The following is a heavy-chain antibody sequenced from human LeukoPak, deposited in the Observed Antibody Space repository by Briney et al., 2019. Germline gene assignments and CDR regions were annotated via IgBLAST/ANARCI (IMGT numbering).Heavy chain of an antibody. D-gene: IGHD3-22*01. CDR1: GGSISSYY. J-gene: IGHJ4*02. V-gene: IGHV4-39*01. Sequence: KPSETLSLTCTVSGGSISSYYWGWIRQPPGKGLECIGSIYFSGSPYHNPSLKSRVTMSVDTSKNQFSLKLNSVTAADTAVYFCTRLLHDSRGYYYFDYWGQGTLATVSS. CDR3: TRLLHDSRGYYYFDY. CDR2: IYFSGSP.